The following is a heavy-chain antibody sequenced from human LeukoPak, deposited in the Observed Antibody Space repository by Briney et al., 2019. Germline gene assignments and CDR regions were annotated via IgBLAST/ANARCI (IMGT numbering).Heavy chain of an antibody. J-gene: IGHJ4*02. CDR1: GGSISSSSYY. CDR3: ALIAGDGYNYHFGY. V-gene: IGHV4-39*07. Sequence: KPSETLSLTCTVSGGSISSSSYYWSWIRQPPGKGLEWIGEINHSGSTNYNPSLKSRVTISVDTSKNQFSLKLSSVTAADTAVYYCALIAGDGYNYHFGYWGQGTLVTVSS. D-gene: IGHD5-24*01. CDR2: INHSGST.